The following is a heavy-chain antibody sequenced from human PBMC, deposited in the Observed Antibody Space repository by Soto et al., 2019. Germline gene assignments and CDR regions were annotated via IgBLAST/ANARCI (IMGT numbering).Heavy chain of an antibody. CDR2: IIPIFGTA. CDR1: GGTFSSYA. CDR3: ARDFGYCTNGVCRPPKYYFDY. V-gene: IGHV1-69*13. D-gene: IGHD2-8*01. J-gene: IGHJ4*02. Sequence: SVKVSCKASGGTFSSYAISWVRQAPGQGLEWMGGIIPIFGTANYAQKFQGRATITADESTSTAYMELSSLRSEDTAVYYCARDFGYCTNGVCRPPKYYFDYWGQGTLVTVSS.